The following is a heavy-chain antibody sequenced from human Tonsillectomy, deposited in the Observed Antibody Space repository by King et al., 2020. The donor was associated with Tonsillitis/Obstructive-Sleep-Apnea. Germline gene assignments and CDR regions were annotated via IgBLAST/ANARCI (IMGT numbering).Heavy chain of an antibody. V-gene: IGHV3-64D*06. CDR1: GFTFSSYA. J-gene: IGHJ2*01. CDR2: ISSNGGST. D-gene: IGHD1/OR15-1a*01. CDR3: VKGLSNWDKWYFDL. Sequence: VQLVESGGGLVQPGGSLRLSCSASGFTFSSYAMHWVRQAPGKGLEYVSAISSNGGSTYYADSVKGRFTISRDNSKNTLNLQMGSLRAEDTAVYYCVKGLSNWDKWYFDLWGRGTLVTVSS.